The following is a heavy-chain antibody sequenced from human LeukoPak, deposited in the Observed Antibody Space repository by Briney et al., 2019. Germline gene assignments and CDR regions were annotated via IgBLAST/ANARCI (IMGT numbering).Heavy chain of an antibody. D-gene: IGHD3-3*01. CDR1: DGSISSSSYY. Sequence: SETLSLTCTVSDGSISSSSYYWGWIRQPPGKGLEWIGSIYYSGSTYYNPSLKSRVTISVDTSKNQFSLKLSSVTAADTAVYYCARVGGYYDFWSGYYIGFDYWGQGTLVTVSS. CDR2: IYYSGST. CDR3: ARVGGYYDFWSGYYIGFDY. V-gene: IGHV4-39*07. J-gene: IGHJ4*02.